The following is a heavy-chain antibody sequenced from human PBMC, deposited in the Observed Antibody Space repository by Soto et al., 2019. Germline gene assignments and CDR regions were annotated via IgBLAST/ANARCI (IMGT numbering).Heavy chain of an antibody. CDR3: ANNGYNWNYEYYYGMDV. Sequence: ASVKVSCKASGGTFSSYAISWVRQAPGQRLEWMGWINAGNGNTKYSQKFQGRVTITRDTSASTAYMELSSLRSEDTAVYYCANNGYNWNYEYYYGMDVWGQGTTVTVSS. CDR1: GGTFSSYA. D-gene: IGHD1-7*01. CDR2: INAGNGNT. J-gene: IGHJ6*02. V-gene: IGHV1-3*01.